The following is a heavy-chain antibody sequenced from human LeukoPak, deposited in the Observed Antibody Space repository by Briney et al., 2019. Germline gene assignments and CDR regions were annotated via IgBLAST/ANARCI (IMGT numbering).Heavy chain of an antibody. CDR3: ARGLADY. CDR1: GGSFSGYY. V-gene: IGHV4-34*01. Sequence: SETLSLTCAVYGGSFSGYYWSWIRQPPGKGLEWIGEINHSGSTNYNPSLKSRVTISVDTSKNQFSLKLSSVTAADTAVYYGARGLADYWGQGTLVTVSS. CDR2: INHSGST. J-gene: IGHJ4*02.